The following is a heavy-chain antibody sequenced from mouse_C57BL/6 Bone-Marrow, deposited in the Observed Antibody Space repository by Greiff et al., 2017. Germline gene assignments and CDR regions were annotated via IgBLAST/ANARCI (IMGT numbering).Heavy chain of an antibody. Sequence: QVQLQQSGAELVRPGASVTLSCKASGYTFTDYEMHWVKQTPVHGLEWIGAIAPETGGTAYNQKFKGKAILTADKSSSTAYMELRSLTSEDSAVYYCTREEYDYWGQGTTLTVSS. CDR3: TREEYDY. CDR1: GYTFTDYE. CDR2: IAPETGGT. D-gene: IGHD5-1*01. V-gene: IGHV1-15*01. J-gene: IGHJ2*01.